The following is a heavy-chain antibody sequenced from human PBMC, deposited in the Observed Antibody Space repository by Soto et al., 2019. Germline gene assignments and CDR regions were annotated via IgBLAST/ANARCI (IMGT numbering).Heavy chain of an antibody. CDR3: VRDFYDNRGYPNTVEM. J-gene: IGHJ3*01. V-gene: IGHV3-21*01. CDR2: IGSRTSDI. D-gene: IGHD3-22*01. Sequence: GGSLRLSCSASGFTLSRHTMNWVRQAPGKGLEWVSFIGSRTSDIYYADSVKGRFTISRDNAKNSLYLDLTRLRAEDTAVYFCVRDFYDNRGYPNTVEMWGKGTMGT. CDR1: GFTLSRHT.